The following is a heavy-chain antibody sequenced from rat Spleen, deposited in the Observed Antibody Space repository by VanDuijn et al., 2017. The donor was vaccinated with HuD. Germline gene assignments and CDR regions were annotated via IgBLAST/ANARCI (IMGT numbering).Heavy chain of an antibody. CDR2: ISPTGGSI. J-gene: IGHJ4*01. D-gene: IGHD1-1*01. CDR3: VRLFRYYALMDA. V-gene: IGHV5-25*01. Sequence: EVQLVESGGGLVQPGRSLKLSCAASGFTFSNYDMAWVRQAPTKGLEWVASISPTGGSIDYRDSMKGRFTVSRDNAKSILYLQMDSLRSEDTATYYCVRLFRYYALMDAWGQGASVTVSS. CDR1: GFTFSNYD.